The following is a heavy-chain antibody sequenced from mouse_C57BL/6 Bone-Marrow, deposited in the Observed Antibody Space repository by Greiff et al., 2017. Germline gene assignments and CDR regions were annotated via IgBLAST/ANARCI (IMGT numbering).Heavy chain of an antibody. CDR1: GFSLTSYG. CDR3: AKGTGYYGSAWFAY. CDR2: IWRGGST. V-gene: IGHV2-5*01. Sequence: VQRVESGPGLVQPSQRLSITCTVSGFSLTSYGVHWVRQSPGKGLEWLGVIWRGGSTDYNAAFMSRLSITKDNSKSQVFFKMNSLQADDTAIYYCAKGTGYYGSAWFAYWGQGTLVTVSA. J-gene: IGHJ3*01. D-gene: IGHD1-1*01.